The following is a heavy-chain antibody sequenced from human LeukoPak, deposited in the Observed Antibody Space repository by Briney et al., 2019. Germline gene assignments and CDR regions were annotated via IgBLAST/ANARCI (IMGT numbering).Heavy chain of an antibody. Sequence: ASVKVSCKTSGYSFTSYNLHWVRQAPGQRLEWMGIIKPSGGNTNYAQKFQGRVTMTRDTSISTAYMELSRLRSDDTAVYYCARVASTTRRHDAFDIWGQGTMVIVSS. CDR2: IKPSGGNT. V-gene: IGHV1-46*01. CDR3: ARVASTTRRHDAFDI. D-gene: IGHD1-1*01. J-gene: IGHJ3*02. CDR1: GYSFTSYN.